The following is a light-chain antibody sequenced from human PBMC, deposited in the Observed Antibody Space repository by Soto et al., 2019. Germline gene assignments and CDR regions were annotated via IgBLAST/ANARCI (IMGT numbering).Light chain of an antibody. Sequence: QYVLTQAPSVSAAPGQNVTISCSGRSSNIGNNFVSWFQQLPGTAPKLLIYDKDKRPSGIPERFSGSKSGTSATLAITGLQTGDEADYYCGTWDSSLRGWVFGGGTQLTVL. CDR3: GTWDSSLRGWV. J-gene: IGLJ3*02. CDR1: SSNIGNNF. CDR2: DKD. V-gene: IGLV1-51*01.